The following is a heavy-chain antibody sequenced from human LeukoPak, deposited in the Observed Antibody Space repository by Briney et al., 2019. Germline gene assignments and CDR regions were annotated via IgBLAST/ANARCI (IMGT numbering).Heavy chain of an antibody. CDR2: LSASGCNT. CDR3: AKEPREYCSSSSCPNWLDH. J-gene: IGHJ5*02. CDR1: GFTFSSYA. D-gene: IGHD2-2*01. Sequence: GGALPLTRPSSGFTFSSYAMSWVRQAPGKGLEGVSALSASGCNTYYADTVKGRFTISRDNSKNTLHLQMISLRVEDTAVYHCAKEPREYCSSSSCPNWLDHWGQGTLVTVSS. V-gene: IGHV3-23*01.